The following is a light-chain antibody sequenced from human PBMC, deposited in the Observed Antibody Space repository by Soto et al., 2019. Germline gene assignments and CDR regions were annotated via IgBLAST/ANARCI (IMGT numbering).Light chain of an antibody. J-gene: IGKJ1*01. CDR2: AAS. Sequence: DIQMTQSPSSLSASVGDRVTITCRASQGINNYLAWYQQRPGTVPKLLIYAASTLQSGVPSRFRGSGSGTDFTLTTSRLQPEDVATYYCQNYNSAPRTFGQGTKVDIK. V-gene: IGKV1-27*01. CDR3: QNYNSAPRT. CDR1: QGINNY.